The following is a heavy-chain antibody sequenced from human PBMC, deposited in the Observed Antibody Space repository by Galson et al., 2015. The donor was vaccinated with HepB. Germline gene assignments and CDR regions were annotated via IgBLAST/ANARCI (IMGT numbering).Heavy chain of an antibody. Sequence: SVKVSWKASGYTFTSYGISWVRQAPGQGLEWMGWISAYNGNTNYAQKLQGRVTMTTDTSTSTAYMELRSLRSDDTAVYYCARETVVVVAATQPRKYGMDVWGQGTTVTVSS. D-gene: IGHD2-15*01. CDR2: ISAYNGNT. CDR1: GYTFTSYG. CDR3: ARETVVVVAATQPRKYGMDV. V-gene: IGHV1-18*04. J-gene: IGHJ6*02.